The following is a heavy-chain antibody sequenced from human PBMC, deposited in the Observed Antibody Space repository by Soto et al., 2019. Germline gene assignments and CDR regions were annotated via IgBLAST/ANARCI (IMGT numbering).Heavy chain of an antibody. J-gene: IGHJ4*02. CDR3: AREASI. Sequence: QVQLQESGPGLVKPSQTLSLTCTVSGGSINSGGYYWSWIRQHPGKGLEWIGYIYYSGSTYYNPSLTSRVTLSVYTSTNQFSLKLSSVTAAVTAVYYCAREASIWGPGTLVTVSS. CDR2: IYYSGST. V-gene: IGHV4-31*03. CDR1: GGSINSGGYY.